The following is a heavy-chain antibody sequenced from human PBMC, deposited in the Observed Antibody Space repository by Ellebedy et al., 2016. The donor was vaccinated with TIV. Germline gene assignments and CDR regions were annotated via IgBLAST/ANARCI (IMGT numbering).Heavy chain of an antibody. CDR3: AKATDPYCGGDCYYDY. D-gene: IGHD2-21*02. J-gene: IGHJ4*02. V-gene: IGHV3-23*01. Sequence: GESLKISCAASGFTFSNYAMSWVRQAPGKGLEWVSAISGSAASTYYAYSVKGRFTISRDNSKNTLYLQMNSLRAEETALYYCAKATDPYCGGDCYYDYWGQGTLVAVSS. CDR2: ISGSAAST. CDR1: GFTFSNYA.